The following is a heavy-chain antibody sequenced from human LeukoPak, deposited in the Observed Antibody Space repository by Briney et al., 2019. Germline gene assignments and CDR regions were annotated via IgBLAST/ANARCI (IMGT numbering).Heavy chain of an antibody. J-gene: IGHJ4*02. CDR2: ISYDGSNK. CDR1: GFTFGSYG. Sequence: PGGSLRLSCAASGFTFGSYGMQWVRQAPDKGLEWVAVISYDGSNKYYADSMKGRFTISRDNSKNTLYLQMNSLRVEDTAVYYCARDGGASCCRGDYWGQGTLVTVSS. V-gene: IGHV3-33*01. CDR3: ARDGGASCCRGDY. D-gene: IGHD2-15*01.